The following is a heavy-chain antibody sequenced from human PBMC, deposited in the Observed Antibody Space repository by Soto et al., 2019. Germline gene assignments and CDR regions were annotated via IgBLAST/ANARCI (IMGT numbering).Heavy chain of an antibody. J-gene: IGHJ6*03. CDR2: ISGSSGSI. D-gene: IGHD2-15*01. CDR3: AKLGGYCSGGSCYSGYYYMDV. V-gene: IGHV3-9*01. Sequence: GGSLRLSCAASGFTLDDYAMHWVRQAPGKGLEWVSAISGSSGSIYYADSVKGRFTISRDNSKNTLYLQMNSLRAEDTAVYYCAKLGGYCSGGSCYSGYYYMDVWGKGTTVTVSS. CDR1: GFTLDDYA.